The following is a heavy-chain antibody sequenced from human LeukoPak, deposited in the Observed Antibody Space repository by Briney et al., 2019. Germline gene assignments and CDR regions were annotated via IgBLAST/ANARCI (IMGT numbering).Heavy chain of an antibody. CDR3: AGGPGSLLH. J-gene: IGHJ4*02. CDR1: GDXVSSNSGA. CDR2: TYYRSKWYN. V-gene: IGHV6-1*01. Sequence: QTLSLTXAIXGDXVSSNSGAWNWIRQSPSRGLEWLGRTYYRSKWYNGYAVSVKSRITINPDTSKNQFSLHLNSVTPEDTAVYYCAGGPGSLLHWGQGILVTVSS.